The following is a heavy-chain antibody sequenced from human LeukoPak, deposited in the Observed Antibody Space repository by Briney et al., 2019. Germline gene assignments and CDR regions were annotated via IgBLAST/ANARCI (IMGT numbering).Heavy chain of an antibody. D-gene: IGHD1-26*01. J-gene: IGHJ4*02. CDR3: ARGSEGATTGYFDY. CDR1: GGSISSSSYY. Sequence: SETLSLTCTVSGGSISSSSYYWGWIRQPPGKGLEWIGSIYYSGSTYYNPSLKSRVTISVDTSNNQFSLKLSSVPAADTAVYYCARGSEGATTGYFDYWGQGTLVTVSS. V-gene: IGHV4-39*01. CDR2: IYYSGST.